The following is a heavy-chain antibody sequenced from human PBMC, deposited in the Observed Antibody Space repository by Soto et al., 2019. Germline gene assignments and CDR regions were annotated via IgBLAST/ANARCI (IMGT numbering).Heavy chain of an antibody. D-gene: IGHD4-17*01. CDR3: VNGDYY. Sequence: EEQLVESGGGLVQPGGSLRLSCAASGFTFSNHVMNWVRQAPGRGLEWVSSINRDFNTYYADSVKGRFTISRDNAKYSLYLQMKSLRAADTAVYYCVNGDYYVGQGTLVTVSS. J-gene: IGHJ4*02. CDR2: INRDFNT. CDR1: GFTFSNHV. V-gene: IGHV3-48*01.